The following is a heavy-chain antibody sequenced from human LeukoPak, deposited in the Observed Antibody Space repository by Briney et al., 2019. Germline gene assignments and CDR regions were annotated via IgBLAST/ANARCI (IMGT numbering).Heavy chain of an antibody. V-gene: IGHV3-30*02. Sequence: PGGSLRLSCAASGFTVSSNYMSWVRQAPGKGLEWVAFIQNDEIDKFYADSVKGRFTVSRDNSKNTLYLQMNSLRAEDTAVYYCAKERKLLPFDCWGQGTLVTVSS. CDR3: AKERKLLPFDC. CDR2: IQNDEIDK. D-gene: IGHD4-23*01. CDR1: GFTVSSNY. J-gene: IGHJ4*02.